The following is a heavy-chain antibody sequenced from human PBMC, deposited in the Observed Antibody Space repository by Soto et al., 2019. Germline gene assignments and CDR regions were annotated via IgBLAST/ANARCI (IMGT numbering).Heavy chain of an antibody. CDR3: AKDEYYDSSAFDY. V-gene: IGHV3-30*18. J-gene: IGHJ4*02. CDR2: ISYDGSNK. CDR1: GFTFSSYG. Sequence: QVQLVESGGGVVQPGRSLRLSCAASGFTFSSYGMHWVRQAPGKGLEWVAVISYDGSNKYYADPVKGRFTISRDNSKNTLYLQMNSLRAEDTAVYYCAKDEYYDSSAFDYWGQGTLVTVSS. D-gene: IGHD3-22*01.